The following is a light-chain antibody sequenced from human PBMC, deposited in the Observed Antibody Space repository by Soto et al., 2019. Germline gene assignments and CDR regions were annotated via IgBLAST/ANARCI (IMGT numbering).Light chain of an antibody. V-gene: IGKV1-27*01. CDR3: QKYQNAPHT. J-gene: IGKJ1*01. CDR1: QGIGNY. CDR2: AAS. Sequence: DIQMTQSPSSLSASVGDRVTITCRASQGIGNYLAWYQQKPGKVPKLLIYAASTLQSGAPSRFSGNGAGTDFTPTISSLQPEDVATYYCQKYQNAPHTFGQGTKVEIK.